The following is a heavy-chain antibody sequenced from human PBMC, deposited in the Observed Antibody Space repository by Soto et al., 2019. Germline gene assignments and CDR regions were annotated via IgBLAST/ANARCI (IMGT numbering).Heavy chain of an antibody. CDR1: GFDFTYYA. V-gene: IGHV3-30*18. J-gene: IGHJ4*01. Sequence: QVQLVESGGGAVQPGESLRLSCVASGFDFTYYAMHWVRQAPGKGLETVAVMSSDGSKIHHTDSVKGRFTISRENSKNTLYLQMNSLRKEDTDVYFCAKDEGVGGTLGLFDYWGQGTLVSVSS. D-gene: IGHD1-26*01. CDR3: AKDEGVGGTLGLFDY. CDR2: MSSDGSKI.